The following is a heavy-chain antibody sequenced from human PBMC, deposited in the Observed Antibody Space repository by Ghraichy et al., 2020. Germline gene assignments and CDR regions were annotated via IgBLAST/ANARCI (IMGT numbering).Heavy chain of an antibody. CDR3: ARDLTTTTYYYYGMDV. V-gene: IGHV4-4*07. Sequence: SETLSLTCSVSGGSISSYYWSWIRQPAGKGLEWIGRIYTSGSTSYNPSLKSRVTMSIDTSKNQFSLKLSSVTAADAAVYYCARDLTTTTYYYYGMDVWGQGTMVTVSS. D-gene: IGHD4-11*01. J-gene: IGHJ6*02. CDR1: GGSISSYY. CDR2: IYTSGST.